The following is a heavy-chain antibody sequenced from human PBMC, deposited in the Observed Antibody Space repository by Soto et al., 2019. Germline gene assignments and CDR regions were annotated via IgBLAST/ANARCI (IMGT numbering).Heavy chain of an antibody. CDR2: FDPEDGET. CDR1: GYTLTELS. CDR3: ATAWAVTTGPLY. Sequence: SVKVSYKVSGYTLTELSMHWVRQAPGKGLEWMGGFDPEDGETIYAQKFQGRVTMTEDTSTDTAYMELSSLRSEDTAVYYCATAWAVTTGPLYWGQGTLVTVYS. V-gene: IGHV1-24*01. J-gene: IGHJ4*02. D-gene: IGHD3-9*01.